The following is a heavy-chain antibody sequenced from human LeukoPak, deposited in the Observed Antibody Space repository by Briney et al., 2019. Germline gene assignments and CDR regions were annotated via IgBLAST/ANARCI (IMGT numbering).Heavy chain of an antibody. CDR3: ARGLLLWFGESISNFDY. J-gene: IGHJ4*02. Sequence: SETLSLTCAVYGGSFSGYYWSWIRQPPGKGLEWIGEINHSGSTNYNPSLKSRVTISVDTSKNQFSLKLSSVTAADTAVYYCARGLLLWFGESISNFDYWGQGTLVTVSS. CDR1: GGSFSGYY. V-gene: IGHV4-34*01. D-gene: IGHD3-10*01. CDR2: INHSGST.